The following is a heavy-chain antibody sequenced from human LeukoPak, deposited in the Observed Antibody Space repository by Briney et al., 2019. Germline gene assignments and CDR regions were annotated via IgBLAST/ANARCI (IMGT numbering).Heavy chain of an antibody. CDR2: INPNSGAT. J-gene: IGHJ5*02. V-gene: IGHV1-2*02. Sequence: ASVKVSCKASGYTFIGYYMHWVRQAPGQGLEWMGWINPNSGATNYAQKFQGRVTMTRDTSISTAYMELSRLRSDDTAVYYCARGRPTTSIAAAGVNWFDPWGQGTLVTVSS. CDR1: GYTFIGYY. D-gene: IGHD6-13*01. CDR3: ARGRPTTSIAAAGVNWFDP.